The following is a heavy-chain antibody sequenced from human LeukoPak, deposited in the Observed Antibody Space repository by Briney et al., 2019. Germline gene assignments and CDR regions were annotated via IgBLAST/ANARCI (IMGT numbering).Heavy chain of an antibody. CDR1: GYALTVYY. CDR2: LNPNSGGT. Sequence: ASVKVSCKTSGYALTVYYLYWVRQAPGQGLEWMGWLNPNSGGTNSAQNFQGRVTMTRDTSISTAHMELSSLRSDDTALYYCARAGVGPTVGFDMWGQGTMVTVSS. V-gene: IGHV1-2*02. J-gene: IGHJ3*02. CDR3: ARAGVGPTVGFDM. D-gene: IGHD1-26*01.